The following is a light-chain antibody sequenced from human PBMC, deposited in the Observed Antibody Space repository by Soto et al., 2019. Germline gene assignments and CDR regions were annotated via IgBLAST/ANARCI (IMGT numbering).Light chain of an antibody. CDR2: GAS. Sequence: EIVLTQSPGPLSLSPGERATLSCRASQSVSSSYLAWYQQKPGQAPRLLIYGASNRATGIPDRFSSSGSGTSFTFTIIRRETDDVAVYYCQQYGKAPPITFGQGTRLEIK. CDR3: QQYGKAPPIT. CDR1: QSVSSSY. V-gene: IGKV3-20*01. J-gene: IGKJ5*01.